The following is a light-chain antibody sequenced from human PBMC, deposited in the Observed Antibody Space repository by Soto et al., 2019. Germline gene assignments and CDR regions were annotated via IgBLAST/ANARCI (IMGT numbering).Light chain of an antibody. CDR1: QNIRSW. V-gene: IGKV1-5*01. J-gene: IGKJ1*01. CDR2: DAS. Sequence: DIQLTQSPSTLSASVGDRVTITCRASQNIRSWLAWYEQKPGKAPKVLIYDASSLEGGVPSRFSGSGSGTEFTLTISSLQPDDVATYYCQQYDSYWTFGQGTRWIS. CDR3: QQYDSYWT.